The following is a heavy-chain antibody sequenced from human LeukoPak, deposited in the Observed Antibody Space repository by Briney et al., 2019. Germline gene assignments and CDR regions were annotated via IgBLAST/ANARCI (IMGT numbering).Heavy chain of an antibody. V-gene: IGHV4-34*01. CDR2: INHSGST. Sequence: SETLSLTCAAYGGSFSGYYWSWIRQPPGKGLEWIGEINHSGSTNYNPSLKSRVTISVDTSKNQFSLKLSSVTAADTAVYYCARGVTIFGVVTLDYWGQGTLVTVSS. J-gene: IGHJ4*02. CDR3: ARGVTIFGVVTLDY. D-gene: IGHD3-3*01. CDR1: GGSFSGYY.